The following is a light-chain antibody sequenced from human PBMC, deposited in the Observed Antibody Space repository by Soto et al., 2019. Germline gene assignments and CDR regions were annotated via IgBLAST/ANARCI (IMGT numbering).Light chain of an antibody. CDR3: SSYTSSTTRV. Sequence: QSVLTQPASVSGSPGQSITISCTGTSSDVGDYNYVSWYQHHPGEAPKLMIYDVSNRPSGVSNRFSGSKSGNTASLTISGLQAEDEADYYCSSYTSSTTRVFGGGTKVTVL. J-gene: IGLJ3*02. CDR2: DVS. V-gene: IGLV2-14*03. CDR1: SSDVGDYNY.